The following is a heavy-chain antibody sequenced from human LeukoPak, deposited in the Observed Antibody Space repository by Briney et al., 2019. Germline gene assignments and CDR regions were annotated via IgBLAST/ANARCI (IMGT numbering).Heavy chain of an antibody. CDR2: ISSSGSTI. J-gene: IGHJ4*02. CDR3: AKGHRAGQPYYDNTGSGFDY. V-gene: IGHV3-48*03. CDR1: GFTFSSYE. D-gene: IGHD3-22*01. Sequence: PGGSLRLSCAASGFTFSSYEMNWVRQAPGKGLEWVSYISSSGSTICYADSVKGRFTISRDNAKNSLYLQMNSLRAEDTAIYYCAKGHRAGQPYYDNTGSGFDYWGQGILVTVSS.